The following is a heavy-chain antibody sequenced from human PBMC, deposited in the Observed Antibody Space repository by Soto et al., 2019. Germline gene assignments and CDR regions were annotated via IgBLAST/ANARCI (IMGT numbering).Heavy chain of an antibody. Sequence: QVQLVQSGAEVKKPGASVNVSCKASGYTFTNYGLSWVRQAPGKRLEWMGWISAYNGNTNYAQKLQGRVTMTTDTSTGTAYMELRSLRSDDTAVYYCASSFTSSQWLYGMDVWGQGTTVTVSS. V-gene: IGHV1-18*01. J-gene: IGHJ6*02. D-gene: IGHD2-2*01. CDR1: GYTFTNYG. CDR3: ASSFTSSQWLYGMDV. CDR2: ISAYNGNT.